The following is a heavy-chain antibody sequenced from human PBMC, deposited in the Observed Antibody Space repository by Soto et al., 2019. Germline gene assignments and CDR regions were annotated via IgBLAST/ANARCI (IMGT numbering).Heavy chain of an antibody. J-gene: IGHJ6*02. Sequence: QVQLVESGGGVVQPGRSLRLSCAASGFTFSSNAMHCVRQAPGKGLEWVAVLSYDGSNKYYADSVKGRFTISRDNSKNTLYLQMDSLRTEDTALYYCARDVESGSSQYYYCFYGMDVWGQGTTVTVSS. CDR1: GFTFSSNA. CDR3: ARDVESGSSQYYYCFYGMDV. D-gene: IGHD1-26*01. V-gene: IGHV3-30-3*01. CDR2: LSYDGSNK.